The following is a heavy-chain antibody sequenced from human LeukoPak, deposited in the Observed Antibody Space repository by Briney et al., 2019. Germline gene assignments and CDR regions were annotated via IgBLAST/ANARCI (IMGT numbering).Heavy chain of an antibody. V-gene: IGHV1-2*02. Sequence: ASVKVSCTASGYTFTGYYMHWVRQAPGQGLEWMGWINPNSGGTNYAQKFQGRVTMTRDTSISTAYMELSRLRSDDTAVYYCARTDIVVVPAATLDYYFDYWGQGTLVTVSS. D-gene: IGHD2-2*01. CDR3: ARTDIVVVPAATLDYYFDY. CDR2: INPNSGGT. CDR1: GYTFTGYY. J-gene: IGHJ4*02.